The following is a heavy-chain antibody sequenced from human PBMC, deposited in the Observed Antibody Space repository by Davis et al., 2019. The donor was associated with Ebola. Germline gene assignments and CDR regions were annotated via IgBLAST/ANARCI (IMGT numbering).Heavy chain of an antibody. J-gene: IGHJ4*02. CDR1: GGTFSSYA. V-gene: IGHV1-69*13. D-gene: IGHD3-22*01. Sequence: AASVKVSCKASGGTFSSYAISWVRQAPGQGLEWMGGIIPIFGTANYAQKFQGRVTITADESTSTAYMELSSLRSEDTAVYYCARDERYYYDSSGYRTTPGYFDYWGQGTLVTVSS. CDR3: ARDERYYYDSSGYRTTPGYFDY. CDR2: IIPIFGTA.